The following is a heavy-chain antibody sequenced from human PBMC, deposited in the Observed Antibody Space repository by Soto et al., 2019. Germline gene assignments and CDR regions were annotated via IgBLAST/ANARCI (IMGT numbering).Heavy chain of an antibody. V-gene: IGHV3-23*01. CDR1: GFTFSSYA. D-gene: IGHD3-22*01. CDR2: ISGRGGST. J-gene: IGHJ4*02. CDR3: AKVWYYDSSGYYLGSPFFEY. Sequence: GGSLRLSCAASGFTFSSYAMSWVRQAPGKGLEWVSAISGRGGSTYYADSVKGRFTISRDNSKNTLYLQMNSLRAEDTAVYYCAKVWYYDSSGYYLGSPFFEYWGRGTLVTVSS.